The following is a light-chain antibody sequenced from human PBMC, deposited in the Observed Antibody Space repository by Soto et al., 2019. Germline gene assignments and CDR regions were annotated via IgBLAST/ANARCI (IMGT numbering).Light chain of an antibody. CDR3: SSYAGSNTWV. CDR1: SSDVGGYNY. CDR2: EVS. V-gene: IGLV2-8*01. Sequence: QAALTQPPSASGSPGQSVTISCTGTSSDVGGYNYVSWYQQHPGKAPKLMIYEVSKRPSGVPDRFSGSKSGNTASLTVSGLQAEDEDDYYCSSYAGSNTWVFGGGTKLTVL. J-gene: IGLJ3*02.